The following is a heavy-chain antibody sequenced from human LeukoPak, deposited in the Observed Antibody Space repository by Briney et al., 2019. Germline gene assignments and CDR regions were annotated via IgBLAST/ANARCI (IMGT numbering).Heavy chain of an antibody. D-gene: IGHD2-2*02. Sequence: QPGRSLRLSCAASGFTFSSYGMHWVRQAPGKGLEWVAGIWYDGSNKYYADSVKGRFTISRDNPKNTLYLQMNSLRAEDTAVYYCAKGRYCSSTSCYTRQYYFDYWGQGTLVTVSS. V-gene: IGHV3-33*06. CDR2: IWYDGSNK. J-gene: IGHJ4*02. CDR1: GFTFSSYG. CDR3: AKGRYCSSTSCYTRQYYFDY.